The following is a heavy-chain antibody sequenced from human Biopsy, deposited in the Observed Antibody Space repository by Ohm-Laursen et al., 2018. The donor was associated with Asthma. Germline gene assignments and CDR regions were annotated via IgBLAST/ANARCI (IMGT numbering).Heavy chain of an antibody. CDR2: IMTVFGTT. CDR3: ARCQVGYSSGWSLLLKKIYYSGMDV. V-gene: IGHV1-69*13. D-gene: IGHD6-19*01. Sequence: SVKVSCKAPGGTFSNFAISWVRQAPGQGLEWLGGIMTVFGTTNYAQKFQGRVTITADGSTSTAYMEVTSLRSEDTAIYYCARCQVGYSSGWSLLLKKIYYSGMDVWGQGAAVTVSS. J-gene: IGHJ6*02. CDR1: GGTFSNFA.